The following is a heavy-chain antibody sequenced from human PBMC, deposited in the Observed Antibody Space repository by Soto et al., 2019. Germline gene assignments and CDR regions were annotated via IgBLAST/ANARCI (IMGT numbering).Heavy chain of an antibody. CDR3: AREGVYGMDV. CDR2: ISSSSSYI. CDR1: GFTFSYYS. J-gene: IGHJ6*02. Sequence: PGGSLRLSCAASGFTFSYYSMNWVRQAPGKGLEWVSSISSSSSYIYYADSVTGRFTISRDNAKNSLYLQMNSLRAEDTAMYYCAREGVYGMDVWGQGTTVSVSS. V-gene: IGHV3-21*01. D-gene: IGHD6-13*01.